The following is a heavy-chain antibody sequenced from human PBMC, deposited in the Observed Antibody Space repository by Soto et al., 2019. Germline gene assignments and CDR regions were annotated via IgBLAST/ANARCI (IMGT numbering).Heavy chain of an antibody. CDR3: ARQGYCTNGVCYHYYYGMDV. Sequence: SETLSLTCAVSGYSISSGYYWGWIRQPPGKGLEWIGSIYHSGSTYYNPSLKSRVTISVDTSKNQFSLKLSSVTAADTAVYYCARQGYCTNGVCYHYYYGMDVWGQGTTVTVSS. CDR1: GYSISSGYY. J-gene: IGHJ6*02. D-gene: IGHD2-8*01. V-gene: IGHV4-38-2*01. CDR2: IYHSGST.